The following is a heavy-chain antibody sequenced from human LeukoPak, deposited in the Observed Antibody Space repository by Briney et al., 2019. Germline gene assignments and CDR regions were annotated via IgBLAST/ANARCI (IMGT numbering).Heavy chain of an antibody. D-gene: IGHD6-19*01. V-gene: IGHV5-51*01. CDR3: ARRSSGWYQDY. CDR1: GYSFTSYW. CDR2: IYPGDSDT. J-gene: IGHJ4*02. Sequence: GESLKISCKGSGYSFTSYWITWVRQMPGKGLEWMGIIYPGDSDTRYSPSFQGQVTISADKSTSTAYLQWSSLKASDTATYYCARRSSGWYQDYWGQGTLVTVSS.